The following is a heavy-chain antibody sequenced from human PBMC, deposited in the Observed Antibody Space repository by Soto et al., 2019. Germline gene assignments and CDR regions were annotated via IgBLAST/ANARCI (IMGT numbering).Heavy chain of an antibody. CDR3: ARSTYCHGGSCYPQY. V-gene: IGHV3-30*03. J-gene: IGHJ4*02. CDR1: GFTFSDYG. D-gene: IGHD2-15*01. Sequence: PGGSLRLSFEGPGFTFSDYGFHWVRQAPGKGLEWVAMISYDGSDRYYRDSVQGRFTISRDESKHTVLLQMNSLRNEDTAMYYCARSTYCHGGSCYPQYWGPGTLVTVSS. CDR2: ISYDGSDR.